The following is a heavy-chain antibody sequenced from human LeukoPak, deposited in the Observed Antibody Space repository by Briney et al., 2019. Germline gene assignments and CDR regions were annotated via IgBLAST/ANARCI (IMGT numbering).Heavy chain of an antibody. Sequence: GGSLRLSCAASGFTFSSYAMSWVRRAPGKGLEWVSAISGSGGSTYYADSVKGRFTIPRDNSKNTLYLQMNSLRAEDTAVYYCAKSHDFWSAYAFDNWGQGTLVTVSS. CDR2: ISGSGGST. CDR3: AKSHDFWSAYAFDN. CDR1: GFTFSSYA. D-gene: IGHD3-3*01. J-gene: IGHJ4*02. V-gene: IGHV3-23*01.